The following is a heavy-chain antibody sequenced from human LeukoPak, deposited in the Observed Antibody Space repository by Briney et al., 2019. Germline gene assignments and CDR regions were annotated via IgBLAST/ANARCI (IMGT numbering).Heavy chain of an antibody. CDR1: GFTVSDSY. CDR3: ARAWSGTQYYFDY. V-gene: IGHV3-66*01. J-gene: IGHJ4*02. Sequence: GGSLRLSCAASGFTVSDSYMSWVRQAPGKGLEWVSVIYSGGSTYYADSVKGRFTISRDTSKNALYLQMNSLRAEDTAVYYCARAWSGTQYYFDYWGQGTLVTVSS. CDR2: IYSGGST. D-gene: IGHD3-3*01.